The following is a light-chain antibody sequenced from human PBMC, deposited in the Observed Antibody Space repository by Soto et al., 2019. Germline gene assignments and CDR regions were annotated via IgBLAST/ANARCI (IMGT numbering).Light chain of an antibody. CDR3: MSYAGGNRFV. V-gene: IGLV2-8*01. J-gene: IGLJ1*01. Sequence: QSVLTQPLSASGSPGQSVTISCAGTINDVGGYNYVSWYQQHPGKVPQLMIYQVTKRPSGVPDRFSASKSDTTASLTISGLQAEDEGDYYCMSYAGGNRFVFGTGTKVTVL. CDR2: QVT. CDR1: INDVGGYNY.